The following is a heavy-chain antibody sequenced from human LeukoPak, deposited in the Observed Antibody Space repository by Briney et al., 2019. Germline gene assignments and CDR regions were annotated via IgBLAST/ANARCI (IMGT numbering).Heavy chain of an antibody. J-gene: IGHJ6*02. CDR3: ARDRWATVRHYYYYGMDV. CDR1: GFTFTSSA. D-gene: IGHD4-11*01. V-gene: IGHV1-58*01. CDR2: IVVGSGNT. Sequence: SVKVSCTASGFTFTSSAVQWVRQARGQRLEWIGWIVVGSGNTNYAQKFQERVTITRDMSTSTAYMELSSLRSEDTAVYYCARDRWATVRHYYYYGMDVWGQGTTVTVSS.